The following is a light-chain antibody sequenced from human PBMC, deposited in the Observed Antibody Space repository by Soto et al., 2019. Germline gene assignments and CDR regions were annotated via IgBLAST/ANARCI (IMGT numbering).Light chain of an antibody. V-gene: IGKV3-20*01. J-gene: IGKJ3*01. CDR1: QSVSSSN. Sequence: ETVLTQSPGTLSLSPGERATLSCRASQSVSSSNLAWYQQKPGQAPRLLIYGASSRATGIPDRFSGSGSGADFTLTISRLEPEDFAAYYCQQYGSSPFTFGPGTKVDI. CDR3: QQYGSSPFT. CDR2: GAS.